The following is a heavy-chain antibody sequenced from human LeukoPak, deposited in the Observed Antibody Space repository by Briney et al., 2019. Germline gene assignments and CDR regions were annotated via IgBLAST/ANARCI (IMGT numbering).Heavy chain of an antibody. Sequence: SETLSPTWTVAGGSISSSSYYWGWIRQPPGKGLEWIGRSYYSGSTYYNPSLKRRVTLSVDTSKNPSSLKLSSVTAADTAVYYCARQDCYYYMDVWGKGTTVTASS. CDR3: ARQDCYYYMDV. CDR2: SYYSGST. CDR1: GGSISSSSYY. J-gene: IGHJ6*03. V-gene: IGHV4-39*01.